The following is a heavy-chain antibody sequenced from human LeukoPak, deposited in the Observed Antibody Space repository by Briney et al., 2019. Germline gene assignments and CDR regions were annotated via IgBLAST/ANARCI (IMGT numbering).Heavy chain of an antibody. D-gene: IGHD3-22*01. J-gene: IGHJ4*02. CDR2: FDPEDGET. CDR1: GYTLTELS. Sequence: ASVKVSCKVSGYTLTELSMHWVRQAPGKGIEWMGGFDPEDGETIYAQKFQGRVTMTEDTSTDTAYMELSSLRSEDTAVYYCATAMVYYDSSGYYPFDYWGQGTLVTVSS. V-gene: IGHV1-24*01. CDR3: ATAMVYYDSSGYYPFDY.